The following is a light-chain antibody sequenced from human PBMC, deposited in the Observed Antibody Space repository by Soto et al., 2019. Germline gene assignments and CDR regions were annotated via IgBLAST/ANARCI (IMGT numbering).Light chain of an antibody. V-gene: IGLV2-14*01. Sequence: QSVLTQPASVSGSPGQSITISCTGTSSDVGGYNSVSWYQQHPGKAPKLIIYEVSNRPSGVSNRFSGSKSGNTASLTISGLQAEDEADYYCSPYTGSSPEFGGGTKLTVL. J-gene: IGLJ2*01. CDR3: SPYTGSSPE. CDR1: SSDVGGYNS. CDR2: EVS.